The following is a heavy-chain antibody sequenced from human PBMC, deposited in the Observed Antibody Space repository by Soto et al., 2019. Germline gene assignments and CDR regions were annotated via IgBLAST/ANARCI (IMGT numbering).Heavy chain of an antibody. V-gene: IGHV5-51*01. CDR3: ARQQAGYSSGWYVGSAFDI. D-gene: IGHD6-19*01. CDR1: GYSFTSYW. CDR2: IYPGDSDT. J-gene: IGHJ3*02. Sequence: GESLKISCQGSGYSFTSYWIGWVRQMPGKGLEWMGIIYPGDSDTRYSPSFQGQVTISADKSISTAYLQWSSLKASDTAMYYCARQQAGYSSGWYVGSAFDIWGQGTMVTVSS.